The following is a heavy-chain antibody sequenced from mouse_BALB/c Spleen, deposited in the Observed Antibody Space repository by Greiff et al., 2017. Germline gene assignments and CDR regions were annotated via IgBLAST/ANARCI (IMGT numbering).Heavy chain of an antibody. D-gene: IGHD1-1*01. V-gene: IGHV1-62-3*01. CDR2: IDPNSGGT. J-gene: IGHJ1*01. CDR3: TRTHYYGSSWGYFDV. CDR1: GYTFTSYW. Sequence: QVQLQQPGAELVKPGASVKLSCKASGYTFTSYWMHWVKQRPGRGLEWIGRIDPNSGGTKYNEKFKSKATLTVDTSSSTAYMQLSSLTSEDSAVYYCTRTHYYGSSWGYFDVWGAGTTVTVSS.